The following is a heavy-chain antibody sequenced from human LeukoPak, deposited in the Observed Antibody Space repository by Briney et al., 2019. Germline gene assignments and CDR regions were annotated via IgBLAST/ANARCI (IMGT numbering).Heavy chain of an antibody. CDR2: ISGSGGST. CDR3: AKTLGYCSGGSCYSGVIDY. CDR1: GFTFSSYG. Sequence: GGALRLSCAASGFTFSSYGMSWVRQAPGKGLEWVSAISGSGGSTYYADSMKGRFTISRDNSKNTPYLQMNSLRAEDTAVYYCAKTLGYCSGGSCYSGVIDYWGQGTLVTVSS. D-gene: IGHD2-15*01. J-gene: IGHJ4*02. V-gene: IGHV3-23*01.